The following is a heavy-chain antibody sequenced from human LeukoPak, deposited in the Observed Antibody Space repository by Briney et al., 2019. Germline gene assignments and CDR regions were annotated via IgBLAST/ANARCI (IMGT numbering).Heavy chain of an antibody. CDR1: GFTFSSYA. CDR2: ISYDGSNK. J-gene: IGHJ4*02. CDR3: AIDCLLATLDY. D-gene: IGHD5-12*01. V-gene: IGHV3-30*04. Sequence: GGSLRLSCAVSGFTFSSYAKLWVRQAPGKGLEWVAVISYDGSNKYYAHSVKGRFTISRDNSKNTLYLQMNSLRAEDTAVYYCAIDCLLATLDYWGQGTLVTVSS.